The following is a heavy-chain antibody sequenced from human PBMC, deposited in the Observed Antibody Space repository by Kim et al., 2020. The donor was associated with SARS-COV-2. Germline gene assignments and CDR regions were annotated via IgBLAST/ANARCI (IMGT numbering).Heavy chain of an antibody. CDR2: ISGSGGST. CDR1: GFTFSSYA. CDR3: ARRITMIVVVITSFDY. Sequence: GGSLRLSCAASGFTFSSYAMSWVRQAPGKGLEWVSAISGSGGSTYYADSVKGRFTISRDNSKNTLYLQMNSLRAEDTAVYYCARRITMIVVVITSFDYWGQGTLVTVSS. J-gene: IGHJ4*02. D-gene: IGHD3-22*01. V-gene: IGHV3-23*01.